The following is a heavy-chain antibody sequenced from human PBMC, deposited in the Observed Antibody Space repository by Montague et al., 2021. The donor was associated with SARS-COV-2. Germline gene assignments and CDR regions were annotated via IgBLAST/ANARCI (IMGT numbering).Heavy chain of an antibody. V-gene: IGHV4-59*01. CDR2: IYYYGNT. CDR3: AKDFGSGSINPPY. D-gene: IGHD3-10*01. Sequence: SETLSLTCTVSGDSIRNYFWSWIRQPPGKGLEWIGYIYYYGNTHYNPSLKSRATISIDTSRNLFSLQLRSVTAADTAVYFCAKDFGSGSINPPYWGQGILVTVSS. J-gene: IGHJ4*02. CDR1: GDSIRNYF.